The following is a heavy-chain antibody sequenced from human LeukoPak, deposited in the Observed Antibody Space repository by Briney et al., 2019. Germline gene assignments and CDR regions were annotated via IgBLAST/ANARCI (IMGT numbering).Heavy chain of an antibody. V-gene: IGHV3-21*01. J-gene: IGHJ6*02. D-gene: IGHD6-13*01. CDR2: ISSNSSYI. CDR1: GFTFSSYS. CDR3: ASFLQRQLARWGYYYGMDV. Sequence: GGSLRLSCAASGFTFSSYSMNWVRQAPGKGLEWVSSISSNSSYIYYADSVKGRFTISRDNAKNSLYLQMNSLRAEDTAVYYCASFLQRQLARWGYYYGMDVWGQGTTVTVSS.